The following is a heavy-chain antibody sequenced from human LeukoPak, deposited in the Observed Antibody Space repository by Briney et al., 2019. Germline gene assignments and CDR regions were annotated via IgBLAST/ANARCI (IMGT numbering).Heavy chain of an antibody. J-gene: IGHJ4*02. D-gene: IGHD6-19*01. CDR2: ISSSSSYI. CDR3: ARDIFYSSGWYNY. CDR1: GFTFSSYS. Sequence: KPGGSLRLSCAASGFTFSSYSMNWVRQAPGKGLEWVSSISSSSSYIYYADSVKGRFTISRDNAKNSLYLQMNSLRAEDTAVYCCARDIFYSSGWYNYWGQGTLVTVSS. V-gene: IGHV3-21*01.